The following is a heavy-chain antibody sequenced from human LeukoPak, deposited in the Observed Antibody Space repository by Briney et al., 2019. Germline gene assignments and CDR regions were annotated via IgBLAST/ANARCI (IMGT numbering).Heavy chain of an antibody. CDR2: IYYTGGT. CDR1: GDFISTSSDY. J-gene: IGHJ3*01. V-gene: IGHV4-39*01. Sequence: KPSETLSLTCIVSGDFISTSSDYWGWIRQPPGKGLEWIGSIYYTGGTHYKPSLRGRVTISVDTTNNQFSLRLSSVTAADTAMYYCARHRDFHDSSGYLPAFDVWGQGRLINVSS. CDR3: ARHRDFHDSSGYLPAFDV. D-gene: IGHD3-22*01.